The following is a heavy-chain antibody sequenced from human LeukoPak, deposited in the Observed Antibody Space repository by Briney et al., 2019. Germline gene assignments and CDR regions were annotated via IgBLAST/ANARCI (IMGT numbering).Heavy chain of an antibody. D-gene: IGHD2-2*02. CDR3: ARSIPDYTRFDY. J-gene: IGHJ4*02. CDR2: FKTNSGQV. V-gene: IGHV3-23*01. Sequence: GGSLRLSCVAPGFTFSAYAMNWVRLSPGKGLEWVSTFKTNSGQVYYAESVRGRFTISRDNSKNTVYLQMSSLRAVDTALYYCARSIPDYTRFDYWGQGALVTVSP. CDR1: GFTFSAYA.